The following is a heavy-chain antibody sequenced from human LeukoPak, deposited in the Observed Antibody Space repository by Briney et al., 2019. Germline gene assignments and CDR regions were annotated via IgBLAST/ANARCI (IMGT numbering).Heavy chain of an antibody. Sequence: GGTLRLSCAASGFTVSSNYMSWVRQAPGKGLEWVSVIYSGGSTYYADSVKGRFTISRDNSKNTLYLQMNSLRAEDTAVYYCARVPNYYDSSGAAFDIWGQGTMVTVSS. CDR1: GFTVSSNY. V-gene: IGHV3-53*01. J-gene: IGHJ3*02. CDR3: ARVPNYYDSSGAAFDI. D-gene: IGHD3-22*01. CDR2: IYSGGST.